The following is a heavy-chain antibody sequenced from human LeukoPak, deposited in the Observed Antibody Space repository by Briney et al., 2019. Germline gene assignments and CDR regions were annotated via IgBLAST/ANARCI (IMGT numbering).Heavy chain of an antibody. CDR2: INPNGGST. Sequence: GASVKVSCKASGFSFSGYYMHWVRQAPGQGLEWMGVINPNGGSTTYAQKFQGTVTMTRDTSTSTVYMDLSSLRSEDTAVYYCARDPEANWAFFDYWGQGALVTVSS. V-gene: IGHV1-46*01. CDR3: ARDPEANWAFFDY. CDR1: GFSFSGYY. D-gene: IGHD7-27*01. J-gene: IGHJ4*02.